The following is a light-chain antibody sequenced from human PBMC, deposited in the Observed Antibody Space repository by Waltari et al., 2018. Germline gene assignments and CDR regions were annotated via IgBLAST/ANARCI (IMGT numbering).Light chain of an antibody. V-gene: IGLV2-14*01. CDR1: SSDVYNYNF. CDR3: SSYTNIITYV. J-gene: IGLJ1*01. Sequence: QSALTQPASVSGSPGQSITISCTGTSSDVYNYNFVSWYQQHPGKAPKLMIYGVSKRPSGVSDRFSGSKSGNTASLTISGLQAEDEADYYCSSYTNIITYVFGTGTKVTVL. CDR2: GVS.